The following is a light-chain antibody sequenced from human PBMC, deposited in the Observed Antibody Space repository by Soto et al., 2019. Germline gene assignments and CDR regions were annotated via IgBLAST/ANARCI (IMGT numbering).Light chain of an antibody. V-gene: IGLV1-44*01. Sequence: QSVLTHPPSASGTPGQRITISCSGSSSNIGDNPVNWYQQLPGAAPNLLIYINDQRPSGVPDRFSGSKSGTSASLAISGLQPEDEAAYYCAAWYDSLNALFGTGTKVT. CDR3: AAWYDSLNAL. CDR2: IND. J-gene: IGLJ1*01. CDR1: SSNIGDNP.